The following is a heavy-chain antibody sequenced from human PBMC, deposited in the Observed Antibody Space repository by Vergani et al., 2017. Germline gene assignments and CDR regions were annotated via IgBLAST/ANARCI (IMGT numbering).Heavy chain of an antibody. Sequence: QITLKESGPTLVKPTQTLTLTCTFSGFSLNTRGVSVAWIRQPPGKALDWLALIYWNDDQHYSPSLNNRVTITKDTSKNQVVLTMTNMDYVATGTYFCVYRNTECGTTVYFYPFYYYYYMDVWGKGTTVTVSS. J-gene: IGHJ6*03. D-gene: IGHD1-7*01. CDR3: VYRNTECGTTVYFYPFYYYYYMDV. CDR2: IYWNDDQ. V-gene: IGHV2-5*04. CDR1: GFSLNTRGVS.